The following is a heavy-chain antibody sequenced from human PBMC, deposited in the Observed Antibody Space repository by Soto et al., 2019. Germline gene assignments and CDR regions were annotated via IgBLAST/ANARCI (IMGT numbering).Heavy chain of an antibody. V-gene: IGHV4-39*01. J-gene: IGHJ5*02. Sequence: QLQLQESGPGLVKPSETLSLTCTVSGGSISSSSYYWGWIRQPPGKGLEWIGSIYYSGSTYYNPSLASRVSEAVYKSKNPFCLKMRSVTAASTAAYYFARHPRLGIAIFGEGTISWFAPWGQGNLVTVSS. CDR1: GGSISSSSYY. CDR3: ARHPRLGIAIFGEGTISWFAP. CDR2: IYYSGST. D-gene: IGHD3-3*01.